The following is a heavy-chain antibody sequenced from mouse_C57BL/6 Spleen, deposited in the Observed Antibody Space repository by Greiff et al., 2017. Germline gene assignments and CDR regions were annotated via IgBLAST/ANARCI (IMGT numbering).Heavy chain of an antibody. CDR1: GYTFTSYW. D-gene: IGHD2-5*01. CDR3: ATPYSSSWRFAY. J-gene: IGHJ3*01. CDR2: IDPSDSYT. Sequence: QVQLQQPGAELVMPGASVKLSCKASGYTFTSYWMHWVKQRPGQGLEWIGEIDPSDSYTNYKQKFKGKSTLTVDKSSSTAYMQLSSLTSEDSAVYYCATPYSSSWRFAYCGQGTLLTVSA. V-gene: IGHV1-69*01.